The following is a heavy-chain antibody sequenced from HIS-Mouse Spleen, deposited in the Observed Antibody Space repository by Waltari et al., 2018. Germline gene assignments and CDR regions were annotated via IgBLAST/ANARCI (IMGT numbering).Heavy chain of an antibody. D-gene: IGHD3-3*01. Sequence: QLQLQESGQGLVKPSETLSLTCTVSGGSISSSNYSRGWIRQPPGKGPEWIGSIYYSGSTYYNPSLKSRVTISVDTSKNQFSLKLSSVTAADTAVYYCARAPTGFLEWFDAFDIWGQGTMVTVSS. CDR3: ARAPTGFLEWFDAFDI. CDR1: GGSISSSNYS. CDR2: IYYSGST. J-gene: IGHJ3*02. V-gene: IGHV4-39*07.